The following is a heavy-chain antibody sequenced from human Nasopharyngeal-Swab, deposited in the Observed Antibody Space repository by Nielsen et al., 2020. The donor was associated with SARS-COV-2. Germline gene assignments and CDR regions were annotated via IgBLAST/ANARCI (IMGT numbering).Heavy chain of an antibody. J-gene: IGHJ4*02. V-gene: IGHV4-59*01. CDR3: ASERTVAYFDY. CDR1: GGSISSYY. CDR2: IYYSGST. Sequence: SETLSLTCTVSGGSISSYYWSWIRQPPGKGLEWIGYIYYSGSTNYNPSLKSRVTISVDTSKNQFSLKLSSVTAADTAVYYCASERTVAYFDYWGQGTLVTASS. D-gene: IGHD6-19*01.